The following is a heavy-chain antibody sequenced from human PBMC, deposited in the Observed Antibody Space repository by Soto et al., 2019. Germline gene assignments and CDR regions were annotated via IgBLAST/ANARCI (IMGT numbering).Heavy chain of an antibody. D-gene: IGHD3-22*01. CDR1: GGSISSYY. CDR3: ARGGVDYYDSSGYYFSPYYFDY. V-gene: IGHV4-59*01. CDR2: IYYSGNT. J-gene: IGHJ4*02. Sequence: SETLSLTCTVSGGSISSYYWSWIRQPPGKGLEWIGYIYYSGNTNYNPSLKSRVTISVDTSKNQFSLKLSSVTAADTAVYYCARGGVDYYDSSGYYFSPYYFDYWGQGTLVTVSS.